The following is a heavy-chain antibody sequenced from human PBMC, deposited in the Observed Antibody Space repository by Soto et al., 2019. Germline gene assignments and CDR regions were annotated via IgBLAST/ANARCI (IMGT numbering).Heavy chain of an antibody. CDR1: GGSFSGYY. Sequence: SETLSLTCAVYGGSFSGYYWSWIRQPPGKGLEWIGEINHSGSTNYNPSLKSRVTISVDTSKNQFSLKLSSVTAADTAVYYCARGSVYIVVVPAAMGRDNWFDPWGQGTLVTVSS. D-gene: IGHD2-2*01. V-gene: IGHV4-34*01. J-gene: IGHJ5*02. CDR3: ARGSVYIVVVPAAMGRDNWFDP. CDR2: INHSGST.